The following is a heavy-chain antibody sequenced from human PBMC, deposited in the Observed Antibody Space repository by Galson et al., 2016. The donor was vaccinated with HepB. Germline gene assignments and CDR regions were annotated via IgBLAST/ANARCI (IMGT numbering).Heavy chain of an antibody. CDR1: GFTFNSHW. J-gene: IGHJ3*01. CDR2: IKEDGSQK. Sequence: SLRLSCAVSGFTFNSHWMTWIRQAPGQGLEWVAKIKEDGSQKYYVDSVQGRFTISRDNAKNSLYLQMNTLGAEDTAVYYCASPSGRFSVHTFDLWGQGTMVTVSS. D-gene: IGHD1-26*01. V-gene: IGHV3-7*02. CDR3: ASPSGRFSVHTFDL.